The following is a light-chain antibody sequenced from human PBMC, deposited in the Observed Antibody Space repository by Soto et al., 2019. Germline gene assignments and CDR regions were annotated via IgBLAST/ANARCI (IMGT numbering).Light chain of an antibody. CDR3: QQYNSYWT. CDR2: KAS. CDR1: RSISSW. V-gene: IGKV1-5*03. Sequence: DVQMTQSPSSLSPSVGDRVTITCRASRSISSWLAWYQQKPGKAPKLLIYKASSLESGVPSRFSGSGSGTEFTLTISSLQPDDFATYYCQQYNSYWTFGQGTKVDIK. J-gene: IGKJ1*01.